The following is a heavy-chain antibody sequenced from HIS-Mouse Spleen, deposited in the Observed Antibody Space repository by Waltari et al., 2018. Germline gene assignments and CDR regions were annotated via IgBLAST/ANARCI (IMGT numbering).Heavy chain of an antibody. V-gene: IGHV3-9*01. CDR2: ISWNSGSI. D-gene: IGHD6-6*01. Sequence: EVQLVDSGGGLVQPGSSLRLSGAASGCTFHDYAMHWVRQAPGKGLEWVSGISWNSGSIGYADSVKGRFTISRDNAKNSLYLQMNSLRAEDTALYYCVKDMRYSSSYFDYWGQGTLVTVSS. J-gene: IGHJ4*02. CDR1: GCTFHDYA. CDR3: VKDMRYSSSYFDY.